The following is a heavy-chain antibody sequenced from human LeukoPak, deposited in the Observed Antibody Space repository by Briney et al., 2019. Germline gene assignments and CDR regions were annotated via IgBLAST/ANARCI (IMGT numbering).Heavy chain of an antibody. V-gene: IGHV4-34*01. CDR3: ARGPPILWHIVVVTATNFDY. J-gene: IGHJ4*02. CDR2: INHSGST. D-gene: IGHD2-21*02. CDR1: GGSFSGYY. Sequence: SETLSLTCAVYGGSFSGYYWSWIRQPPGKGLEWIGEINHSGSTNYNPSLKSRVTISVDTSKNQFSLKLSSVTAADTAVYYCARGPPILWHIVVVTATNFDYWGQGTLVTASS.